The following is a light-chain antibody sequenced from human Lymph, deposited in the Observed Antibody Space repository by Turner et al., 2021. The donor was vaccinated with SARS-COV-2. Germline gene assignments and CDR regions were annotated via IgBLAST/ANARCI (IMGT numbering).Light chain of an antibody. CDR3: QHYNSYPFT. CDR2: STS. CDR1: QNVHTN. Sequence: DIFITQSQKFMFASVGDRVSVNCKASQNVHTNVAWSQQKPGQSPKPLIYSTSYRYSGVPDRFTGTGSGTDFTLTIRNVQAEDLAEYVCQHYNSYPFTFGSGTKLEIK. V-gene: IGKV1-16*01. J-gene: IGKJ1*01.